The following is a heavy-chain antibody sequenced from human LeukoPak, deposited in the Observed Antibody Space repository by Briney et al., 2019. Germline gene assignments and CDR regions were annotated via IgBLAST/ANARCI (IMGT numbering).Heavy chain of an antibody. CDR1: GYTFTIYG. Sequence: ASVKVSCKTSGYTFTIYGISWVRQAPGQGLEWMGLISAYGNTNYAQNLQGRVTMTTDTSASTAYMELRSLRSDDTAVYYCARGIIGYYFDYWGQGTLVTVSS. D-gene: IGHD2-15*01. CDR2: ISAYGNT. V-gene: IGHV1-18*01. J-gene: IGHJ4*02. CDR3: ARGIIGYYFDY.